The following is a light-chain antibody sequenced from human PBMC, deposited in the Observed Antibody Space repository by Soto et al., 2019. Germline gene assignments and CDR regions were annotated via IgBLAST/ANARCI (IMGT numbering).Light chain of an antibody. V-gene: IGKV1-12*02. CDR2: AAS. CDR1: QSFSSC. Sequence: DIEVTQSPSSMSLSLGDRVTITCRASQSFSSCLAWYQQKPGKAPKLLIYAASILQSGLPSRFSGSGSGTDFTLTISSLEPEDFAIYYCQQANNWPCTFGEGTKVEIK. J-gene: IGKJ4*01. CDR3: QQANNWPCT.